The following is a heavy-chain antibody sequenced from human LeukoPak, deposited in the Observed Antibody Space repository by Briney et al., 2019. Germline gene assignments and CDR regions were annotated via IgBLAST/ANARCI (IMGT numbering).Heavy chain of an antibody. CDR2: VYYDGST. J-gene: IGHJ4*02. CDR3: VRGLTGYSYFFDY. D-gene: IGHD1-20*01. Sequence: SETLSLTCTVSGDSFSSANYYWTWVRQPPGKGLEWIGYVYYDGSTYYHPSLQSRLAISVDTSKNQFSLNLTSVTAADTAVYYCVRGLTGYSYFFDYWGQGTLVTVSS. CDR1: GDSFSSANYY. V-gene: IGHV4-30-4*08.